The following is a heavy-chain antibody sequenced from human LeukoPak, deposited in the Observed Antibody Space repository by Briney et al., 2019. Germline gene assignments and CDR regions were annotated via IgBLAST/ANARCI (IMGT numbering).Heavy chain of an antibody. CDR3: ARDRRSSWYHGAFDI. D-gene: IGHD6-13*01. CDR1: GFTFSSYS. CDR2: ISSSSSYI. V-gene: IGHV3-21*01. J-gene: IGHJ3*02. Sequence: GGSLRLSCAASGFTFSSYSMNWVRQAPGKGLEWVSSISSSSSYIYYADSVKGRFTISRDNAKNSLYLQMNSLRAEDTAVYYCARDRRSSWYHGAFDIWGQGTMVTVSS.